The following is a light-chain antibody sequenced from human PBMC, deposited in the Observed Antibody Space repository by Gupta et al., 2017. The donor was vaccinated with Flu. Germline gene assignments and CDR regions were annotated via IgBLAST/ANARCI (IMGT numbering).Light chain of an antibody. J-gene: IGKJ4*01. CDR1: QDITTF. CDR3: QQYGNLFSLT. CDR2: GAS. Sequence: DIQMTQSPSSLSASVGGRATITCQASQDITTFLTWYQQKPGQAPKLLIYGASNLQTGVPARFSGSGSGTDFTFTISYLQPEDVATYYCQQYGNLFSLTFGGGTKLEI. V-gene: IGKV1-33*01.